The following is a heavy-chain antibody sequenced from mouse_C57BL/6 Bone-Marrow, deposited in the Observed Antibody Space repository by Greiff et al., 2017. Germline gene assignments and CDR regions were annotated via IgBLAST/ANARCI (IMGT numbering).Heavy chain of an antibody. V-gene: IGHV5-12*01. CDR3: ARLGAHYDYDVGWFAY. Sequence: EVQVVESGGGLVQPGGSLKLSCAASGFTFSDYYMYWVRQTPEKRLEWVAYISNGGGSTYYPDTVKGRFTISRDNAKNTLYLQMSRLKSEDTAMYYCARLGAHYDYDVGWFAYWGQGTLVTVSA. CDR2: ISNGGGST. J-gene: IGHJ3*01. D-gene: IGHD2-4*01. CDR1: GFTFSDYY.